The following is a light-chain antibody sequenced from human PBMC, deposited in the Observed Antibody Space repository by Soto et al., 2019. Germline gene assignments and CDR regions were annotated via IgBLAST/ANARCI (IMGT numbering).Light chain of an antibody. CDR3: EHFVSSPLYT. Sequence: VLTQSPGTLSLSPGEIATLSCRTTQSISSRSLAWYQQKPGQAPRLLIFAASRRATGIPDRFGGSGSGTDFTLTISRLEPEDFAVYYCEHFVSSPLYTVGQGTKLEMK. J-gene: IGKJ2*01. V-gene: IGKV3-20*01. CDR1: QSISSRS. CDR2: AAS.